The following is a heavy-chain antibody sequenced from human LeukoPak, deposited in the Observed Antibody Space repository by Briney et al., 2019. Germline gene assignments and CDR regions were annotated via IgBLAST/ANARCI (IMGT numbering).Heavy chain of an antibody. V-gene: IGHV7-4-1*02. Sequence: ASVKVSCKASGYTFTSYAMNWVRQAPGQGLEWMGWINTNTGNPTYAQGFTGRFVFSLDTSVSTAYLQISSLKAEDTAVYYCARQSTVAASYYFDYWGQGTLVTVSS. CDR2: INTNTGNP. CDR3: ARQSTVAASYYFDY. D-gene: IGHD2-15*01. J-gene: IGHJ4*02. CDR1: GYTFTSYA.